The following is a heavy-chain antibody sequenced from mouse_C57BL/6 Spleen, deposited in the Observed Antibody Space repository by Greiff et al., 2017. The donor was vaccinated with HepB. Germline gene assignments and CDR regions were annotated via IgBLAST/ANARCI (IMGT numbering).Heavy chain of an antibody. CDR1: GYTFTSYG. D-gene: IGHD3-2*02. Sequence: QVQLQQSGAELARPGASVKLSCKASGYTFTSYGISWVKQSTGQGLEWIGEIYPRSGNTYYNEKFKGKATLTADKSSSTAYMELRSLTSEDSAVYFCAREGDSSEEGYYYAMDYWGQGTSVTVSS. CDR3: AREGDSSEEGYYYAMDY. CDR2: IYPRSGNT. V-gene: IGHV1-81*01. J-gene: IGHJ4*01.